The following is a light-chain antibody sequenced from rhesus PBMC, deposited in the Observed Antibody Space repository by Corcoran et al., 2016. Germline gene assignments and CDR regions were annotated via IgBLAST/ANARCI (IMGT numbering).Light chain of an antibody. CDR3: SAGDSSLSSYI. Sequence: QAGLTQPPSVSKGLRQTATLTCPGNSNNVGNQGAAWLQQHQGHPPKLLSYRNNNRPSGISERFSASRSGNTASLTITRLQPEDEADYYCSAGDSSLSSYIFGPGTRLSVL. CDR2: RNN. J-gene: IGLJ1*01. V-gene: IGLV10-114*01. CDR1: SNNVGNQG.